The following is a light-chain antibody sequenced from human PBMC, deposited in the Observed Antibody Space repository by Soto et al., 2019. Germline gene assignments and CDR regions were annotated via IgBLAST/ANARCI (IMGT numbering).Light chain of an antibody. CDR2: GAS. V-gene: IGKV3-20*01. CDR3: QQYGSSPFT. CDR1: QSVSSSY. J-gene: IGKJ3*01. Sequence: EIVLTQSPGTLSLSPGERATLSCRASQSVSSSYLAWYQQKLGQAPRLLIYGASSRATGIPDRFSGSGSGTDFTLTISRLEPEDFAVYYCQQYGSSPFTFGPGTKWISN.